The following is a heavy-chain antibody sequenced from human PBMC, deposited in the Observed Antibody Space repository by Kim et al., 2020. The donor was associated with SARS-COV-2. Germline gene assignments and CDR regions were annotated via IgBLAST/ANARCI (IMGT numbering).Heavy chain of an antibody. J-gene: IGHJ4*02. CDR3: ARAYFYSNYGYFDY. CDR1: GYTFTGYY. Sequence: ASVKVSCKASGYTFTGYYMHWVRQAPGQGLEWMGWINPNSGGTNYAQKFQGRVTMTRDTSISTAYMELSRLRSDDTAVYYCARAYFYSNYGYFDYWGQGTLVTVSS. CDR2: INPNSGGT. V-gene: IGHV1-2*02. D-gene: IGHD4-4*01.